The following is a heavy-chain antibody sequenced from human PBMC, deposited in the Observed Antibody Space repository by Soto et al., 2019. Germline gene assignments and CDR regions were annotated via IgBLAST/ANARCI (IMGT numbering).Heavy chain of an antibody. D-gene: IGHD1-26*01. Sequence: EVQLVESGGGLVQPGGSLRLSCAASGFTFSSYEMNWVRQAPGKGLEWVSYISSSGSTIYYADSVKGRFTISRDNAKNSLYLQMNSLRAEDTAVYYCARDAVGDAFDIWGQGTMVTVSS. J-gene: IGHJ3*02. CDR3: ARDAVGDAFDI. CDR1: GFTFSSYE. V-gene: IGHV3-48*03. CDR2: ISSSGSTI.